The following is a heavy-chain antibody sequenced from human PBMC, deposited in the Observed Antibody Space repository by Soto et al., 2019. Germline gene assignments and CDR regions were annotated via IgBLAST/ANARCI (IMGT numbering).Heavy chain of an antibody. J-gene: IGHJ4*02. V-gene: IGHV4-61*01. CDR1: GGSVSSVKYF. Sequence: PSETLSLTCNVSGGSVSSVKYFWSWIRQPPGKGLEWIAYIYNNGNTNYNPSLKSRATISVDTSKNQCSLKLTSVTAADSAVYFCARTVMPVGTLAAFGHWGQGVLVTVSS. CDR2: IYNNGNT. CDR3: ARTVMPVGTLAAFGH. D-gene: IGHD2-21*02.